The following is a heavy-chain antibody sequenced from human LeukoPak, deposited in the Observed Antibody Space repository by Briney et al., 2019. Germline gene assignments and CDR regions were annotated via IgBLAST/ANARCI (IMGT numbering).Heavy chain of an antibody. CDR3: ARGGKDYDFWSDYYGIDY. CDR1: GGSIRNFH. J-gene: IGHJ4*02. V-gene: IGHV4-59*01. CDR2: IYDTVTT. D-gene: IGHD3-3*01. Sequence: PSETLSLTCTVSGGSIRNFHWSWIRQPPGKGLEWIGYIYDTVTTNYNPSLRSRVTMSVDTSKNQFSLNLNSVTAADTAVYYCARGGKDYDFWSDYYGIDYWGQGTLVTVSS.